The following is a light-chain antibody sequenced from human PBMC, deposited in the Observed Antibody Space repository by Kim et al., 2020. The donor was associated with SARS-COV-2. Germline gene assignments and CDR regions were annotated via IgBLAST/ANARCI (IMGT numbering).Light chain of an antibody. CDR3: QVWGRSSDHRV. V-gene: IGLV3-21*04. CDR1: NIGSKS. CDR2: YDS. J-gene: IGLJ3*02. Sequence: SYELTQPPSVSVAPGKTARITCGGNNIGSKSVHWYQQKPGQAPVLVIYYDSDRPSGIPERFSGSNSGHTATLTISRVEAGDEADYYCQVWGRSSDHRVFG.